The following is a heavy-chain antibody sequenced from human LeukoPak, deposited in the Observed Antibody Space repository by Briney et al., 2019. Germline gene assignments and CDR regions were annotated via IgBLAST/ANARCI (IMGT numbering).Heavy chain of an antibody. CDR1: GFTFSNYA. Sequence: GASLRLSCAASGFTFSNYAMSWVRQAPGKGLDWVSAITGSGGNTYYADSVKGWFTISRDNSKNTLYLQMNSLRAEDTAVYYCAKWGDYDVLTGYYVSDYWGQGALVTVSS. D-gene: IGHD3-9*01. CDR3: AKWGDYDVLTGYYVSDY. V-gene: IGHV3-23*01. CDR2: ITGSGGNT. J-gene: IGHJ4*02.